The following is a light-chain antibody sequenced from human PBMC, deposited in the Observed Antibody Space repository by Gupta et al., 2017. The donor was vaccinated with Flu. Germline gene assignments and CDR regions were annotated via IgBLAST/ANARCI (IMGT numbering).Light chain of an antibody. Sequence: PSTLSASVGDRVTITCRASQSNSSWLDWYQQKPGKAPKLLIYKASSLESGVPSRFSGSGSGTEFTLTISSLQPDDIATYYCQQYKGYARTFGQGTKVEIK. CDR2: KAS. J-gene: IGKJ1*01. CDR1: QSNSSW. CDR3: QQYKGYART. V-gene: IGKV1-5*03.